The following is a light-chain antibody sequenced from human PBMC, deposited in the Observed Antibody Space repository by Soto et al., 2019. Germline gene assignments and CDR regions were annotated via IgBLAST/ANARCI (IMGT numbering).Light chain of an antibody. J-gene: IGKJ1*01. CDR3: QQYGNSPQT. CDR2: AAS. CDR1: QTISNY. V-gene: IGKV1-39*01. Sequence: DIQMTQSPSSLSASVGDRVTITCRASQTISNYLDWYQQQPGKAPKLLIYAASSLQSGVPSRFSGSGSGTDFTLTISSLEPEDFAVYYCQQYGNSPQTFGQGTKVDI.